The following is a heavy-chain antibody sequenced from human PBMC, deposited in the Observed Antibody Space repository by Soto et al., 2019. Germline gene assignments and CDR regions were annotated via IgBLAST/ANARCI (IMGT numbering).Heavy chain of an antibody. CDR1: GGSISSSSYY. J-gene: IGHJ6*02. CDR3: ARELRFGEDYYGIDV. CDR2: IFYSGST. D-gene: IGHD3-10*01. V-gene: IGHV4-39*07. Sequence: SETLSLTCTVSGGSISSSSYYWGWIRQPPGKGLEWIGSIFYSGSTYYNPSLKSRVTISVDTSKNQFSLKLSSVTAADTAVYYCARELRFGEDYYGIDVWGQGTTVTVSS.